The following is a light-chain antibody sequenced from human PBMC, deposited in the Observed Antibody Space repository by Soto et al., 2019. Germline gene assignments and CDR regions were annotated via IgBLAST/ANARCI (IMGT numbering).Light chain of an antibody. Sequence: ENVLTQSPGTLSLSPGERATLSCRASQSVNRRHLAWYQQKPGQGPRLLIYAASTRPSGIPDRFSGSGSGTDFTLTIIRLEPEDFAVYYCQQYGISPPITFGQGTRLEIK. CDR1: QSVNRRH. CDR3: QQYGISPPIT. CDR2: AAS. V-gene: IGKV3-20*01. J-gene: IGKJ5*01.